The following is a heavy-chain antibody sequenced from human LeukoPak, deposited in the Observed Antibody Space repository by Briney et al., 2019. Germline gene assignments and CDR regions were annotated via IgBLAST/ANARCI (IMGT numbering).Heavy chain of an antibody. CDR3: ATGRSGSYYNFDY. V-gene: IGHV1-24*01. J-gene: IGHJ4*02. CDR1: GYTLTELS. CDR2: FDPEDGKT. D-gene: IGHD1-26*01. Sequence: GAPVKVSCKVSGYTLTELSMHWVRQAPGKGLEWMGGFDPEDGKTLYAQKFQGRVTMTEDTSTDTAYMELSSLRSEDTAVYNCATGRSGSYYNFDYWGQGTLVTVSS.